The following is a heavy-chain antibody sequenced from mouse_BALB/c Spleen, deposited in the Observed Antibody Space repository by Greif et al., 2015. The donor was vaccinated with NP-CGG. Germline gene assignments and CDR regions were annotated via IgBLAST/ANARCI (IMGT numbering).Heavy chain of an antibody. CDR2: ISSGSSTI. D-gene: IGHD3-3*01. V-gene: IGHV5-17*02. Sequence: EVKLVESGGGLVQPGGSRKLSCAASGFTFSSFGMHWVRQAPEKGLEWVAYISSGSSTIYYADTVKGRFTISRDNPKNTLFLQMTSLRSEDTAMYYCARELGAMDYWGQGTSVTVSS. CDR1: GFTFSSFG. CDR3: ARELGAMDY. J-gene: IGHJ4*01.